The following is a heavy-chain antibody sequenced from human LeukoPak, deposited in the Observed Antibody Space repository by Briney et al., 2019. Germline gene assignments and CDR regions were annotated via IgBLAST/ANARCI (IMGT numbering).Heavy chain of an antibody. CDR3: AREGNDYGDYAGPNDAFDI. CDR2: INAGNGNT. V-gene: IGHV1-3*01. J-gene: IGHJ3*02. D-gene: IGHD4-17*01. Sequence: ASVKVSCKASGYTFTSYAMHWVRQAPGQRLEWMGRINAGNGNTKYSQKFQGRVTITRDTSASTAYMELSSLRSEDTAVYYCAREGNDYGDYAGPNDAFDIWGQGTMVTVSS. CDR1: GYTFTSYA.